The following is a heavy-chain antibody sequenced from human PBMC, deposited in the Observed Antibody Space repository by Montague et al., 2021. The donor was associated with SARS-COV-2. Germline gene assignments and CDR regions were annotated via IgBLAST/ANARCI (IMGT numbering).Heavy chain of an antibody. Sequence: SETLSLTCIVSGESIDRDTYYWGWIRQSPGKGLVWIGSLSSSGSTYYNPSLRSRVTISMYTSKNHFSLKVNSVTATDTAVYFCARPGSVSGWFYFDDWGQGTPVSVSS. J-gene: IGHJ4*02. CDR3: ARPGSVSGWFYFDD. V-gene: IGHV4-39*02. CDR1: GESIDRDTYY. CDR2: LSSSGST. D-gene: IGHD6-19*01.